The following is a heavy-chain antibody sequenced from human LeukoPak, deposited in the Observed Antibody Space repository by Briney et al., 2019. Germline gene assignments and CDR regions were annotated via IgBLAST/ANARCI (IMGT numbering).Heavy chain of an antibody. CDR3: ARLNYGFDY. J-gene: IGHJ4*02. V-gene: IGHV6-1*01. Sequence: SQTLPLTFAISGDSVSSNSAAWHWIRQSPSRGLEWLGRTYYRSKWYNEYAVSVKSRITINPDTSKNQFSVQMTSVTPEDTAVYYCARLNYGFDYWGQGTLVTVSS. D-gene: IGHD3-10*01. CDR1: GDSVSSNSAA. CDR2: TYYRSKWYN.